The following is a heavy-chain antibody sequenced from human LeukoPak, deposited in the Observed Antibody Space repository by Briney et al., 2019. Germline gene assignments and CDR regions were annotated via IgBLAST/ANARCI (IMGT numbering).Heavy chain of an antibody. CDR3: AKDRGIAAAADY. CDR2: ISYDGSNK. Sequence: GGSLRLSCAASGFTFSSYAMHWVRQAPGKGLEWVAVISYDGSNKYYADSVKGRFTISRDNSKNTLYLQMNSLRAEDTAVYYCAKDRGIAAAADYWGQGTLVTVSS. D-gene: IGHD6-13*01. CDR1: GFTFSSYA. J-gene: IGHJ4*02. V-gene: IGHV3-30*04.